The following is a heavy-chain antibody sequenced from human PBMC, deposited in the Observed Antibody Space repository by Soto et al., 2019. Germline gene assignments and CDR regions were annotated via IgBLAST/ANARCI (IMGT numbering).Heavy chain of an antibody. CDR1: GGTFSNYA. CDR3: ARGWETVGTTTPFAY. J-gene: IGHJ4*02. D-gene: IGHD1-26*01. CDR2: IIPIFGTP. V-gene: IGHV1-69*06. Sequence: QVQLVQSGAEVKKPGSSVKVSCKASGGTFSNYAISWVRQAPGQGLEWMGGIIPIFGTPNYAQKFQGRVTITADKSTSTAYLEVWNLRSDDTAVYYCARGWETVGTTTPFAYWGQGTLVTVSS.